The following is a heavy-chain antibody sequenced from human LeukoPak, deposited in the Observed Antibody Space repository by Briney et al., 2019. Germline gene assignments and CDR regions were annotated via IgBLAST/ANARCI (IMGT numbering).Heavy chain of an antibody. Sequence: PGGSLRLSCAASGFTFSCYGMNWVRQAPGKGLEWVSYIADDSTATYYPDSVKRRFTISRDNSKNTLSLLMNSLRAEDTAVYYCARGSFGTHWYFDLWGRGTLVTVSS. D-gene: IGHD3-10*01. CDR1: GFTFSCYG. J-gene: IGHJ2*01. CDR3: ARGSFGTHWYFDL. V-gene: IGHV3-23*01. CDR2: IADDSTAT.